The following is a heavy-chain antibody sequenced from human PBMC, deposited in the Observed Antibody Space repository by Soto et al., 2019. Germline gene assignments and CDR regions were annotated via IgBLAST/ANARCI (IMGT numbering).Heavy chain of an antibody. Sequence: ASLKGSCKASGYTFTSYGISWVRQAPGQGLEWMGWISAYNGNTNYAQKLQGRVTMTTDTSTSTAYMELRSLRSDDTAVYYCARAHYDYVLGSYRKTLGFDTWGQGTLVTVSS. CDR2: ISAYNGNT. V-gene: IGHV1-18*01. D-gene: IGHD3-16*02. CDR3: ARAHYDYVLGSYRKTLGFDT. J-gene: IGHJ4*02. CDR1: GYTFTSYG.